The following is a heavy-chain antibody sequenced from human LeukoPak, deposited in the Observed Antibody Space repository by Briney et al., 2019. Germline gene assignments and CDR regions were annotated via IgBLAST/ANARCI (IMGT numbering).Heavy chain of an antibody. CDR2: ISAYNGHT. V-gene: IGHV1-18*01. Sequence: ASVKVSCKASGYTFTSYGISWVRQAPGQGLECMGWISAYNGHTNYAQKFQGRVTMTTDTSTSTASMELRSLRSDDTAVYYCARDRGDILSGLYMDVWGKGTTVTVSS. CDR3: ARDRGDILSGLYMDV. CDR1: GYTFTSYG. J-gene: IGHJ6*03. D-gene: IGHD3-9*01.